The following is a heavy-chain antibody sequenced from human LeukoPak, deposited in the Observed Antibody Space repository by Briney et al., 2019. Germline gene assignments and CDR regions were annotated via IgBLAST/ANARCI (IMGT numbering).Heavy chain of an antibody. J-gene: IGHJ5*02. CDR2: INHSGST. Sequence: PSETLSLTCAVYGGSFSGYYWSWIRQPPGKGLEWIGEINHSGSTNHNPSLKSRVTISVDTSKNQFSLKLSSVTAADTAVYYCARGAGSAYSGSYHNWFDPWGQGTLVTVSS. D-gene: IGHD1-26*01. CDR1: GGSFSGYY. V-gene: IGHV4-34*01. CDR3: ARGAGSAYSGSYHNWFDP.